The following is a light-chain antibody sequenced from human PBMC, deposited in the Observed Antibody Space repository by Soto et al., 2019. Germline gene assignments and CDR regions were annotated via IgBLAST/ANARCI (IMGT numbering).Light chain of an antibody. CDR3: QQSYSTLYT. J-gene: IGKJ2*01. V-gene: IGKV1-39*01. CDR2: SAS. CDR1: QSISSH. Sequence: DIRMTQSPSSLSASVGDRVSITCRASQSISSHLNWYQQKPGKVPKVLIYSASSLQRGVPSRFSGSGSGTDFTLTISSLQPEDFATYYCQQSYSTLYTFGQGTKLEIK.